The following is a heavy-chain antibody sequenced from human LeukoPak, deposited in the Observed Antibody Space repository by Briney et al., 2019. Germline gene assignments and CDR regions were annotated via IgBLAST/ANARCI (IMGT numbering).Heavy chain of an antibody. CDR2: ISGSGGST. D-gene: IGHD6-19*01. CDR3: AKDLTAVAGSPFDY. J-gene: IGHJ4*02. CDR1: GFTFSSYA. Sequence: GGSLRLSCAASGFTFSSYAMSWVRPATGKGLEWVSAISGSGGSTYSADSVKGRFTISRDNSKNTLYLQMNSLRAEDTAVYYCAKDLTAVAGSPFDYWGQGTLVTVSS. V-gene: IGHV3-23*01.